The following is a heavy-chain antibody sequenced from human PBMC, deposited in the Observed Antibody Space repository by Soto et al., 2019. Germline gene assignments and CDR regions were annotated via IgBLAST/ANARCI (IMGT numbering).Heavy chain of an antibody. D-gene: IGHD1-1*01. CDR3: ARGRTTGTFTPNDY. J-gene: IGHJ4*02. Sequence: PGGSLRLSCAASVFTFSSYSMNWVRQAPGKGLEWVSGINWNGGSTGYADSVKGRFTISRDNAKNSLYLQMNSLRAEDTALYYCARGRTTGTFTPNDYWGQGTLVTVSS. CDR2: INWNGGST. V-gene: IGHV3-20*04. CDR1: VFTFSSYS.